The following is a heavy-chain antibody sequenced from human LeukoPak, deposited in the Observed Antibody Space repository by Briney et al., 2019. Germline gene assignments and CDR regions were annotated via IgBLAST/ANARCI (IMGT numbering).Heavy chain of an antibody. CDR1: GFTVSSNY. J-gene: IGHJ4*02. CDR2: IYSGSST. Sequence: GGSLRLSCAASGFTVSSNYMSWVRQAPGKGLEWVSVIYSGSSTYYADSVKGRFTISRDNSKNTLYLQMNSLRAEDTAVYYCARDPGYSSSWYSFDYWGQGTLVTVSS. V-gene: IGHV3-66*01. CDR3: ARDPGYSSSWYSFDY. D-gene: IGHD6-13*01.